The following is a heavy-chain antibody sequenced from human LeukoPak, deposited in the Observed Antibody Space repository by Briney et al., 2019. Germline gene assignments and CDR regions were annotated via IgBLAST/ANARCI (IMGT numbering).Heavy chain of an antibody. J-gene: IGHJ6*03. V-gene: IGHV3-21*01. D-gene: IGHD2-15*01. CDR2: ISSSSSYI. CDR3: ARAGPELVVAATHYYYYYMDV. CDR1: GFTFSSYS. Sequence: GGSLRLSCAASGFTFSSYSMNWVRQAPGKGLEWVSSISSSSSYIYYADSVKGRFTISRDNAKNSLYLQMNSLRAEDTAAYYCARAGPELVVAATHYYYYYMDVWGKGTTVTVSS.